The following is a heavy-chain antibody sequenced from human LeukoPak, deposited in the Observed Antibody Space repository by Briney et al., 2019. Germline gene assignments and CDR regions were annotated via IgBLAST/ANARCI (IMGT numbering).Heavy chain of an antibody. V-gene: IGHV4-34*01. CDR2: INHSGST. Sequence: SETLSLTCAVYGGSFSGYYWSWIRQPPGKGLEWIGEINHSGSTNYNPSLKSRVTISVDTSKNQFSLKLSSVTAADTAVYYCAREGRWIRITGNWFDPWGQGTLVTVSS. D-gene: IGHD3-10*01. CDR3: AREGRWIRITGNWFDP. CDR1: GGSFSGYY. J-gene: IGHJ5*02.